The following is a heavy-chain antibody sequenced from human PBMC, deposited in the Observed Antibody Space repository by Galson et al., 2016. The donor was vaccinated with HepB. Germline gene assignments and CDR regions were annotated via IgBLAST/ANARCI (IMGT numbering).Heavy chain of an antibody. CDR3: ARILSGSGSQSDVFDI. CDR2: IDWDDDK. V-gene: IGHV2-70*04. J-gene: IGHJ3*02. D-gene: IGHD3-10*01. Sequence: PALVKPTQTLTLTCSFSGFSLSATGMRVSWIRQPPGKALEWLARIDWDDDKFYSKSLKTRLTISKDTSKNQVVLTMRNLDPMDTATYYCARILSGSGSQSDVFDIWGQGTMVTVSS. CDR1: GFSLSATGMR.